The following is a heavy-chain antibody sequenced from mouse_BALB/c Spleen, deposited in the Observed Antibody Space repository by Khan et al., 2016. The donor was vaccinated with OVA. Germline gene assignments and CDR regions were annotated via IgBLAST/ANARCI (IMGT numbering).Heavy chain of an antibody. CDR1: GYTFTDYA. J-gene: IGHJ3*01. V-gene: IGHV1S137*01. CDR2: ISTYYGDA. CDR3: ARGERFAY. Sequence: QVQLKESGAELVRPGVSVKISCKGSGYTFTDYAMHWVKQSHAKGLEWIGVISTYYGDASYNQKFKGKATMTVDKSSSPAYMELARLTSEESAIYYCARGERFAYWGQGTLVTVSA.